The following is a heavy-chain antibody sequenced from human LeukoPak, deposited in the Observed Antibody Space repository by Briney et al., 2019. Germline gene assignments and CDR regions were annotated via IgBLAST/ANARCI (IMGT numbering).Heavy chain of an antibody. CDR2: INPSGGST. V-gene: IGHV1-46*01. D-gene: IGHD2-15*01. CDR3: ARGCYVTSGGSCTFDY. CDR1: GYTFTSYY. J-gene: IGHJ4*02. Sequence: AAVNVSCKASGYTFTSYYMHWVRQAPGQGLEWMGIINPSGGSTSYAQKFQGRVTMTRDTSTSTVYMELSSLRSEDTAVYYCARGCYVTSGGSCTFDYWGQGTLVTVSS.